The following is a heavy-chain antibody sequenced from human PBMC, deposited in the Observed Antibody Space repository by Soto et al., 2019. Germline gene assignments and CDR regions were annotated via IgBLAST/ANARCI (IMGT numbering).Heavy chain of an antibody. J-gene: IGHJ5*02. D-gene: IGHD3-3*01. V-gene: IGHV3-33*01. CDR2: MWSDGRNT. Sequence: GGSLRLSCAASGFSLSDYGMFWVRQAPGKGLEWVAVMWSDGRNTGYGGSVKGRFTISRDTSKNTLYLQLNSPRAEDTAVYYCARDPLRFVGNWFDPWGQGTLVTVSS. CDR3: ARDPLRFVGNWFDP. CDR1: GFSLSDYG.